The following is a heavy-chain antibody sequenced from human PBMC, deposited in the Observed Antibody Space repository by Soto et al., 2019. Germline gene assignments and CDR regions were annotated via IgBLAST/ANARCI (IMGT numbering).Heavy chain of an antibody. V-gene: IGHV3-30*03. D-gene: IGHD3-9*01. Sequence: QVQLVESGGGVIQPGRSLRLSCAASGFTFSSYGMHWVRQAPGKGLEWVAVISYDGSNKYYADSVKGRFTISRDNSKNTLYLQMNSLRAEDTAVYYCARDSSLFSLDYWGQGTLVTVSS. CDR1: GFTFSSYG. CDR3: ARDSSLFSLDY. CDR2: ISYDGSNK. J-gene: IGHJ4*02.